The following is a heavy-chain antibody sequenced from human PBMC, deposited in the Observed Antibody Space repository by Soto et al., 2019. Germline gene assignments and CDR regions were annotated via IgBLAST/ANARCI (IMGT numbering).Heavy chain of an antibody. CDR3: ARQDYDYVWGSYRPLGPPFDP. CDR1: GFSLSTSGMC. V-gene: IGHV2-70*01. D-gene: IGHD3-16*02. CDR2: IDWDDDK. Sequence: KSGPTLVNPTQTLTLTCTFSGFSLSTSGMCVSWIRQHPGKALEWLELIDWDDDKYYSTSLKTRLTISKDTAKNQVVITRTNMDPVDTATYYCARQDYDYVWGSYRPLGPPFDPWGQGTLVTVSS. J-gene: IGHJ5*02.